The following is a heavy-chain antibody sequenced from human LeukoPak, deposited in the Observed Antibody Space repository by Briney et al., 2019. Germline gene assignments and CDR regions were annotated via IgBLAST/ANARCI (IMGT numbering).Heavy chain of an antibody. Sequence: ASVKVSCKASGYTFTSYYMHWVRQAPGQGLEWMGIINPSGGSTSYAQKFQGRVTMTRDMSTSTVYMEPSSLRSEDTAVYYCRAVAGTYDYWGQGTLVTVSS. D-gene: IGHD6-19*01. CDR3: RAVAGTYDY. J-gene: IGHJ4*02. CDR2: INPSGGST. CDR1: GYTFTSYY. V-gene: IGHV1-46*01.